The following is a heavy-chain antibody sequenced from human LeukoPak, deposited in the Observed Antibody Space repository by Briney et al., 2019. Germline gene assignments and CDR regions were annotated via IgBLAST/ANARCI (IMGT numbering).Heavy chain of an antibody. CDR2: IYHSGST. V-gene: IGHV4-30-2*01. CDR3: ARVPRYCTNGVCYHYYYGMDV. CDR1: GGSISSGGYS. J-gene: IGHJ6*02. D-gene: IGHD2-8*01. Sequence: SETLSLTCAVSGGSISSGGYSWSWIRQPPGKGLEWIGYIYHSGSTYYNPSLKSRVTISVDRSKNQFSLKLSSVTAADTAVYYCARVPRYCTNGVCYHYYYGMDVWGQGTTVTVSS.